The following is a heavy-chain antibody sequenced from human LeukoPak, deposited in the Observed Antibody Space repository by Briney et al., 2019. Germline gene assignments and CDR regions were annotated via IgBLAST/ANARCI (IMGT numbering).Heavy chain of an antibody. CDR2: ISDSGGST. V-gene: IGHV3-23*01. CDR3: AKEIYGDSTGGRFQH. J-gene: IGHJ1*01. Sequence: GGSLRLSCAASGFTFTSYAMSWVRQAPGKGLEWVSVISDSGGSTYYADSVKGRFTISRDNSKNTLYLQMNSLRAEDTAVYYCAKEIYGDSTGGRFQHWGQGTLVTVSS. D-gene: IGHD4-17*01. CDR1: GFTFTSYA.